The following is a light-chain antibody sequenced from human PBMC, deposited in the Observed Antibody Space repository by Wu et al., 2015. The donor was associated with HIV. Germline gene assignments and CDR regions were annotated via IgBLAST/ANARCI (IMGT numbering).Light chain of an antibody. J-gene: IGKJ1*01. V-gene: IGKV3-20*01. CDR2: GTS. CDR3: QQYGDSPAWT. Sequence: EIVMTQSPATLSVSPGERATLSCRTSQSVSSKFLAWYQQKAGQVPRLLIYGTSNRATGIPDRFRGSGSGTDFTLTITRLEPEDCAVYYCQQYGDSPAWTFGQGTKVEVK. CDR1: QSVSSKF.